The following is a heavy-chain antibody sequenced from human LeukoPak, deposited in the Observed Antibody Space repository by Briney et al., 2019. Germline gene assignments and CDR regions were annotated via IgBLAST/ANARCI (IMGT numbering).Heavy chain of an antibody. Sequence: PSETLSLTCAVCGGSFSAYYWSWIRQPPGKGLEWIGEINHSGTTNYNPSLKSRVTISVDTSKNQFSLKVNSVTAADTAVYYCARLPPRLYTKAHKYYDYITDVWGQGTTVTVSS. J-gene: IGHJ6*02. V-gene: IGHV4-34*01. CDR1: GGSFSAYY. CDR2: INHSGTT. CDR3: ARLPPRLYTKAHKYYDYITDV. D-gene: IGHD4-11*01.